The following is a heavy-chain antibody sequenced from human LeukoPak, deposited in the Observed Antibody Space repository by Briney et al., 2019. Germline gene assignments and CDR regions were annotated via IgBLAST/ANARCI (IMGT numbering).Heavy chain of an antibody. CDR2: ISSSSSYI. J-gene: IGHJ4*02. Sequence: GGSLRLSCAASGFTFSSYSMNWVRQAPGKGLEWVSSISSSSSYIYYADSVEGRFTISRDNAKNSLYLQMNSLRAEDTAVYYCARDLSSSWYFGWDYWGQGTLVTVSS. V-gene: IGHV3-21*01. CDR3: ARDLSSSWYFGWDY. D-gene: IGHD6-13*01. CDR1: GFTFSSYS.